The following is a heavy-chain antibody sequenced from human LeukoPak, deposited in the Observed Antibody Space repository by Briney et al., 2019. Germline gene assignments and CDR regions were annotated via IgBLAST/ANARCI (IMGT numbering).Heavy chain of an antibody. CDR2: ISGSGGST. CDR3: AKGILSVNDY. Sequence: GGSLRLSCAASGFTFSNNAMSWVRQAPGKGLEWVSVISGSGGSTYYADSVKGRFTISRDNSKNTLFLQMNSLRAEDTAVYYCAKGILSVNDYWGQGTLVTVSS. CDR1: GFTFSNNA. V-gene: IGHV3-23*01. J-gene: IGHJ4*02. D-gene: IGHD2-15*01.